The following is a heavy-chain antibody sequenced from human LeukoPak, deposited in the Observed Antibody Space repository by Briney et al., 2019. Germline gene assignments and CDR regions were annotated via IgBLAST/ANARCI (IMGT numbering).Heavy chain of an antibody. Sequence: SETLSLTCTVSGGSISSRSYYWGWIRQPPGKGLEWIGSIYYNPSLQSRVTISVDTSKNQFSLKLNSVTAADTAVYYCASFYCSGGSCYQYFSYYYMDVWGKGTTVNISS. V-gene: IGHV4-39*01. CDR1: GGSISSRSYY. D-gene: IGHD2-15*01. CDR2: IYY. CDR3: ASFYCSGGSCYQYFSYYYMDV. J-gene: IGHJ6*03.